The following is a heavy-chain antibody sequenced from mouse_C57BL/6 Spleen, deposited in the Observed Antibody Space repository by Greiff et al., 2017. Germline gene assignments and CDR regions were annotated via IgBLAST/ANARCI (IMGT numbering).Heavy chain of an antibody. J-gene: IGHJ4*01. V-gene: IGHV7-1*01. Sequence: EVKLVESGRGLVQSGRSLRLSCATSGFAFSDFYMEWVRQAPGKGLEWIAASSNKAKDYTTEYSASLKGRFIVSRDTSQSILYLLTNALRAEDTAIYYCAGGDYDLYAEDYWGQGTSVSVSS. CDR3: AGGDYDLYAEDY. CDR2: SSNKAKDYTT. D-gene: IGHD2-4*01. CDR1: GFAFSDFY.